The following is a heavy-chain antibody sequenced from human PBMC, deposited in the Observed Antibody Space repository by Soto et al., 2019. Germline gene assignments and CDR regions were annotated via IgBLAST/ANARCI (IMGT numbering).Heavy chain of an antibody. D-gene: IGHD2-15*01. CDR1: GYTFTSYY. V-gene: IGHV1-46*01. Sequence: ASVKVCCKASGYTFTSYYMHWVRQAPGQGLEWMGIIDPSGDSTSYAQKFQGRVTMTRDTSTSTVYMELSSLRSEDTAVYYCARDEVGGSDIVVGEAATQFDYWGQGTLVTVSS. CDR2: IDPSGDST. J-gene: IGHJ4*02. CDR3: ARDEVGGSDIVVGEAATQFDY.